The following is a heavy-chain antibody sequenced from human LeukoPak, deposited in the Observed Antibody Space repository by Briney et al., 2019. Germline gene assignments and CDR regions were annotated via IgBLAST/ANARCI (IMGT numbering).Heavy chain of an antibody. CDR3: CSYS. V-gene: IGHV3-66*01. Sequence: GGSLRLSCAASGFTVSSKYMSWVRQAPGKGLEWVSLIYCDSSTYYSETVKGRFTISRDNYKNMLYLQMNSLRAEDKAVYYCCSYSLGQGTLVTVSS. J-gene: IGHJ4*02. D-gene: IGHD3-10*02. CDR1: GFTVSSKY. CDR2: IYCDSST.